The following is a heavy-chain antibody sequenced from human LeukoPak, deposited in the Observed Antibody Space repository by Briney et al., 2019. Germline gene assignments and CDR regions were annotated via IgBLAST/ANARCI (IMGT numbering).Heavy chain of an antibody. V-gene: IGHV4-61*02. D-gene: IGHD1-26*01. J-gene: IGHJ4*02. CDR3: ARERLSPIVGEAY. CDR2: IYTSGST. Sequence: SETLSLTCTVSGGSISSGSYYWSWIRQPAGRGLEWIGRIYTSGSTNYNPSLKSRVTISVDTSKNQFSLRLSSVTAADTAVYYCARERLSPIVGEAYWGQGTLVTVSS. CDR1: GGSISSGSYY.